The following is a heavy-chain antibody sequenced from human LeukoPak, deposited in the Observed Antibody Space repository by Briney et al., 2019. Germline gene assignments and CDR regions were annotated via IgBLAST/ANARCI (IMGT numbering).Heavy chain of an antibody. CDR1: GGSISSGNYY. V-gene: IGHV4-61*02. CDR3: AREGDYYDTSGTLDY. CDR2: IYTSGST. J-gene: IGHJ4*02. D-gene: IGHD3-22*01. Sequence: PSETLSLTCTVSGGSISSGNYYWSWIRKPAGKGLEWIGRIYTSGSTNYNPSLKSRVTISVDTSKNQFSLKLSSVTAADTDVYYCAREGDYYDTSGTLDYWGQGTLVTVSS.